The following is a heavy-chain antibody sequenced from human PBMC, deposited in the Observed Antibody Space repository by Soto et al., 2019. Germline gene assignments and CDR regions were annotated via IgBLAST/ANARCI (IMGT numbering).Heavy chain of an antibody. D-gene: IGHD3-22*01. V-gene: IGHV3-15*07. J-gene: IGHJ4*01. Sequence: PGGSLRLSCAASGFTFSNAWINWVRQAPGKGLEWVGRIKSKTDGGTTDFAAPVKGRFAISRDDSKNMVYLQMNSLKTEDTAVYYCTIDSYITIVIVRIDYSGHGTLVTVSS. CDR1: GFTFSNAW. CDR3: TIDSYITIVIVRIDY. CDR2: IKSKTDGGTT.